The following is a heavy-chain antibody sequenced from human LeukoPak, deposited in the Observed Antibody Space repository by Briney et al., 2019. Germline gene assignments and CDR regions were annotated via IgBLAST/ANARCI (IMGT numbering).Heavy chain of an antibody. Sequence: GGSLRLSCAASGFTFSSYAMSWVRQAPGKGLDWVSAISGSGGSTYYADSVKGRFTISRDNSKNTLYLQMNSLRAEDTAVYYCAKDPRRVIVVVPAAEDYWGQGTLVTVSS. J-gene: IGHJ4*02. CDR1: GFTFSSYA. CDR2: ISGSGGST. D-gene: IGHD2-2*01. CDR3: AKDPRRVIVVVPAAEDY. V-gene: IGHV3-23*01.